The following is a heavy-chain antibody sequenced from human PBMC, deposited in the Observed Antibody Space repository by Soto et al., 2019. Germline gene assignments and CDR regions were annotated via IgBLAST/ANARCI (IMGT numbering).Heavy chain of an antibody. V-gene: IGHV1-69*01. D-gene: IGHD3-22*01. CDR1: GGTFSSYA. J-gene: IGHJ4*02. CDR2: IIPIFGTA. CDR3: ARCKSCYYDSSGFDY. Sequence: QVQLVQSGAEVKKPGSSAKVSCKASGGTFSSYAISWVRQAPGQGLEWMGGIIPIFGTANYAQKFQGRVTITADESTSTAYMELSSLRSEDTAVYYCARCKSCYYDSSGFDYWGQGTLVTVSS.